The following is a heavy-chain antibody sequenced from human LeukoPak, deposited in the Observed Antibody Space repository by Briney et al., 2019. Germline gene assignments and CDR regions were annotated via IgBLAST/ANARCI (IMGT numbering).Heavy chain of an antibody. CDR2: IYTSGST. D-gene: IGHD2-2*01. V-gene: IGHV4-61*02. CDR1: GGSISSGGYY. J-gene: IGHJ6*03. Sequence: SETLSLTCTVSGGSISSGGYYWSWIRQPPGKGLEWIGRIYTSGSTNYNPSLKSRVTMSVDTSKNQFSLKLSSVTAADTAVYYCASLGTSLKGPAYYYYMDVWGKGTTVTVSS. CDR3: ASLGTSLKGPAYYYYMDV.